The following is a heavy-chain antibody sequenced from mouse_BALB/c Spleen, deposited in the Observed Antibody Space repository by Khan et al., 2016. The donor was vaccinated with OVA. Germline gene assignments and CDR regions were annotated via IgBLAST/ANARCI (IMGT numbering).Heavy chain of an antibody. Sequence: VQLKQSGTVLARPGSSVKMSCKTSGYSFTNYLIHWVKQRPGQGLEWIGDIYPGNSENTYNQKFKDKAKLTADTSASTAYMELSSLTNEDSAVDYCTRGGYGSIAYWGQGTLVTVSA. D-gene: IGHD2-2*01. CDR2: IYPGNSEN. V-gene: IGHV1-5*01. CDR3: TRGGYGSIAY. CDR1: GYSFTNYL. J-gene: IGHJ3*01.